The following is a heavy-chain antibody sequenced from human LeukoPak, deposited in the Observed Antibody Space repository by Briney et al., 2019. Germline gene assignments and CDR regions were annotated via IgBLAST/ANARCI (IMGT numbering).Heavy chain of an antibody. V-gene: IGHV4-59*01. D-gene: IGHD3-10*01. J-gene: IGHJ4*02. Sequence: SETLSLTWTVAGGFTSLYYWSWSRQPPGKGLEWIGYIYYTGSTNYNPSLKGRVTISLDTSKNQSSLKLSSVTAADTAVYYCARGRVQSDYWGQGTLVTVSS. CDR2: IYYTGST. CDR3: ARGRVQSDY. CDR1: GGFTSLYY.